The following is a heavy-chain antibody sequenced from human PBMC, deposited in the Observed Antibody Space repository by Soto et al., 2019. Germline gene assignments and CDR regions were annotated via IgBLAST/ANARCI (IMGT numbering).Heavy chain of an antibody. D-gene: IGHD3-22*01. Sequence: EVQLVESGGGLVQPGGSLRLSCAASGFTFSSYEMNWVRQAPGKGLEWVSYISSSGSTIYYADSVKGRFTISRDNAKNSLYLQMNSLRAEDTAVYYCARVPVTYYYDSSGYFDYWGQGTLVTVSS. V-gene: IGHV3-48*03. J-gene: IGHJ4*02. CDR2: ISSSGSTI. CDR1: GFTFSSYE. CDR3: ARVPVTYYYDSSGYFDY.